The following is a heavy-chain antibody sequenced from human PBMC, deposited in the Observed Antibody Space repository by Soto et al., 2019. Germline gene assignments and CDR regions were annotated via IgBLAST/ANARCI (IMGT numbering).Heavy chain of an antibody. CDR3: AHTFDFWSGNGYYFDY. Sequence: SGPTLVNPTQTLTLTCTFSGFSLSTSGVGVGWIRQPPGKALEWLALIYWDDDKRYSPSLKSRLTITKDTSKNQVVLTMTNMDPVDTATYYCAHTFDFWSGNGYYFDYWGQGTLVTVSS. CDR2: IYWDDDK. CDR1: GFSLSTSGVG. V-gene: IGHV2-5*02. D-gene: IGHD3-3*01. J-gene: IGHJ4*02.